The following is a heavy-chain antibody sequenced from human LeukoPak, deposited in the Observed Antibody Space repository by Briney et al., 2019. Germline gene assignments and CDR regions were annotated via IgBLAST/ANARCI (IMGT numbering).Heavy chain of an antibody. CDR1: GFTFTSSA. V-gene: IGHV1-58*02. D-gene: IGHD3-3*01. CDR3: AALHSRYYDFWRGYDRGSTSFDP. CDR2: IVVGSGNT. Sequence: ASVKVSCKASGFTFTSSAMQWVRQARGQRLEWIGWIVVGSGNTNYAQKFQERVTITRDMSTSTAYMELSSLRSEDTAVYYCAALHSRYYDFWRGYDRGSTSFDPWGQGTLVTVSS. J-gene: IGHJ5*02.